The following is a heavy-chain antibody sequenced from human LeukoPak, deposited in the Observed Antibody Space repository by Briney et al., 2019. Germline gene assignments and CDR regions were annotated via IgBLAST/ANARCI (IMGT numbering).Heavy chain of an antibody. D-gene: IGHD5-12*01. CDR2: ISWNSGRL. Sequence: PGRSLRLSCTASGFTFDNYAMQWVRQAPGKGLEWVSGISWNSGRLGYTDSVKGRFTISRDNAKNSLYLQMNSLRAEDTALYYCAKTNYGGYDYPQGYFDYWGQGTLVTVSS. J-gene: IGHJ4*02. CDR1: GFTFDNYA. V-gene: IGHV3-9*01. CDR3: AKTNYGGYDYPQGYFDY.